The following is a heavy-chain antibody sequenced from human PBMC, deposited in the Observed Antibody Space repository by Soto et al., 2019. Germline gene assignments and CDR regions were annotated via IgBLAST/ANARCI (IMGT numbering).Heavy chain of an antibody. CDR3: VKDKGGATSLAEYFQH. Sequence: EVQLVESGGVVVQPGGSLRLSCAASGFTFDDYTMHWVRQAPGKGLEWVSLITWNADTTYYADSVRGRFTISRDNSKNSLALEMKSLRSEDTALYYCVKDKGGATSLAEYFQHWGQGTLITGSS. J-gene: IGHJ1*01. D-gene: IGHD1-26*01. V-gene: IGHV3-43*01. CDR2: ITWNADTT. CDR1: GFTFDDYT.